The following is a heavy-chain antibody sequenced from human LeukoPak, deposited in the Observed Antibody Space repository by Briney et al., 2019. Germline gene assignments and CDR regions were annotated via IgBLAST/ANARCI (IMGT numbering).Heavy chain of an antibody. J-gene: IGHJ4*02. V-gene: IGHV4-39*07. CDR2: IYYSGST. Sequence: SETLSLTCTVSGGSISSTSYYWGWIRQPPGKGLEWIGSIYYSGSTYYNASLKSRVTISVDTSKNQFSLKLSSVTAADTAVYYCARDGTVTRPYWGQGTLVTVSS. CDR3: ARDGTVTRPY. CDR1: GGSISSTSYY. D-gene: IGHD4-17*01.